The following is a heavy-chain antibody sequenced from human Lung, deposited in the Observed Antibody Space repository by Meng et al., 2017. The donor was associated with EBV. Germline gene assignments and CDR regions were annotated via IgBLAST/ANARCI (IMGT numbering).Heavy chain of an antibody. CDR3: ARSTFDY. CDR1: GGSFSGSFSGYY. Sequence: QVQIQQGGAGLLKPSETLSLTCAVYGGSFSGSFSGYYWSWIRQAPGKGLEWIGEINDSGSTDYNPSLKSRLTISVDRSKSQFSLELSSVTAADTAVYYCARSTFDYWGQGTLVTVSS. J-gene: IGHJ4*02. CDR2: INDSGST. V-gene: IGHV4-34*01. D-gene: IGHD1-26*01.